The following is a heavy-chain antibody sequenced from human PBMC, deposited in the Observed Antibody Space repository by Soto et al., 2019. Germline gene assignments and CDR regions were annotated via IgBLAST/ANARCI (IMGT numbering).Heavy chain of an antibody. V-gene: IGHV4-59*08. J-gene: IGHJ4*02. Sequence: HVQLRESGPGLVQPSETLSLTCTVSGDSIGGYYWNWIRQTPGEGLEWIGFIYYTGYTYYNPSLQSRVTLALDTSKNRFSLNLTAVTAADTAMYYCARHGSRDVVRFDYWGQGILVSVSS. CDR2: IYYTGYT. D-gene: IGHD2-15*01. CDR1: GDSIGGYY. CDR3: ARHGSRDVVRFDY.